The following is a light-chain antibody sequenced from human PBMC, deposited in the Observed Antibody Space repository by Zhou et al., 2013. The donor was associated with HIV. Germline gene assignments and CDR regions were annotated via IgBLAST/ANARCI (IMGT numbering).Light chain of an antibody. Sequence: DIQMTQSPSSLSASVGDRVTITCRASQGVSNYLAWYQHKPGKVPKLLIYGASTLQSGVPSRFGGSGSGTDFTLTISSLQPEDIATYYCQNYNSAPTWTFGQGTRV. CDR2: GAS. CDR3: QNYNSAPTWT. CDR1: QGVSNY. J-gene: IGKJ1*01. V-gene: IGKV1-27*01.